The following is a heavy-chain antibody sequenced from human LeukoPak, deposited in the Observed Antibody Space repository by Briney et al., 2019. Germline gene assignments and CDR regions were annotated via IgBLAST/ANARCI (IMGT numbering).Heavy chain of an antibody. CDR2: INHSGST. V-gene: IGHV4-34*01. J-gene: IGHJ5*02. CDR3: ARVMRTTAWFDP. CDR1: GGSFSGYH. D-gene: IGHD4-17*01. Sequence: PSEALSLTCAVYGGSFSGYHWSWIRQPPGKGLEWIGEINHSGSTNYNPSLKSRVTISVDTSKNQFSLKLSSVTAADTAVYYCARVMRTTAWFDPWGQGTLVTVSS.